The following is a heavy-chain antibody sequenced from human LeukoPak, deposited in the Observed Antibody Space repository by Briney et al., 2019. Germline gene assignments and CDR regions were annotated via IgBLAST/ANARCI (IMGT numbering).Heavy chain of an antibody. CDR3: ARDRSSGYYDY. V-gene: IGHV4-59*02. Sequence: PSETLSLTCIVSDGFVSSNYWSWLRQPPGKGLEYIGYISYSGKRDYNPSLQSRVTMSLDTSKNQFSLNLTSVTAADTAIYYCARDRSSGYYDYWGQGILVTVSA. CDR1: DGFVSSNY. J-gene: IGHJ4*02. CDR2: ISYSGKR. D-gene: IGHD3-22*01.